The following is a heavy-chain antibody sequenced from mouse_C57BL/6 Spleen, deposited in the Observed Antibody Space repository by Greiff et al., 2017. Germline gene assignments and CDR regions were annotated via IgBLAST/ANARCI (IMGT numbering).Heavy chain of an antibody. CDR3: ARGEEVDY. J-gene: IGHJ2*01. CDR2: IYPGGGST. Sequence: QVQLQQSGAELVKPGASVKISCKASGYTFSSYWMTWVKQRPGKGLEWIGDIYPGGGSTNYKDKFKSKATLTVDKSSSTAYMQLSSLTSADSTVYFCARGEEVDYWGQGTTLTVSA. V-gene: IGHV1-55*01. CDR1: GYTFSSYW.